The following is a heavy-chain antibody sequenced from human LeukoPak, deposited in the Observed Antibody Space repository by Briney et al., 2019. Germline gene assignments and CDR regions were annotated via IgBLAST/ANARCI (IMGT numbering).Heavy chain of an antibody. CDR3: ARDSGGYSYGTFDY. V-gene: IGHV1-18*01. CDR1: GYTFSSYG. J-gene: IGHJ4*02. Sequence: GASVKVSFKASGYTFSSYGISWGRPAPGQGLEWMGWISAYNGNTNYAQKLQGRVTMTTDTSTSTAYMELRSLRSDDTAVYYCARDSGGYSYGTFDYWGQGTLVTVSS. CDR2: ISAYNGNT. D-gene: IGHD5-18*01.